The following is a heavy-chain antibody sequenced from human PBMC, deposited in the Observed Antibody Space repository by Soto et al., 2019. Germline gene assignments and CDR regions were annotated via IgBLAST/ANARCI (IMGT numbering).Heavy chain of an antibody. CDR3: ARGPDIVDTPFYY. CDR1: GGSISSYS. CDR2: IYYRGST. J-gene: IGHJ4*02. V-gene: IGHV4-59*01. D-gene: IGHD5-12*01. Sequence: QVQLQESVPGLVKPSETLSLTCTVSGGSISSYSWSWIRQPPGKGLEWIGYIYYRGSTNSNPSLMSRVTITVDTSKNHFSLKLSSLTAADTAVYYCARGPDIVDTPFYYWGQGTLVTFSS.